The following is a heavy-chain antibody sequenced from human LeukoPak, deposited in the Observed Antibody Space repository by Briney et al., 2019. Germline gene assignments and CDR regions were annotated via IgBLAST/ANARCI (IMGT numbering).Heavy chain of an antibody. J-gene: IGHJ4*02. Sequence: GTLSLTCAVSGGSISSSNWWSWVRQAPGKGLEWVSFIYVDGRTYYADSVKGRFTISRDNPKNTLYLQVNSLRAEDTAVYYCARRGDGGRSFDYWGQGTLVTVSS. D-gene: IGHD4-23*01. V-gene: IGHV3-53*01. CDR2: IYVDGRT. CDR3: ARRGDGGRSFDY. CDR1: GGSISSSNW.